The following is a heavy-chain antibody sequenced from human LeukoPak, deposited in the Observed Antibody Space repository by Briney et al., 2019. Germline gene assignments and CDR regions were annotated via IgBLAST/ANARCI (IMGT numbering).Heavy chain of an antibody. D-gene: IGHD6-13*01. CDR2: ISWNSGSI. J-gene: IGHJ4*02. V-gene: IGHV3-9*01. Sequence: PGRSLRLSCAASGFTFDDYAMHWVRQAPGKGLEWASGISWNSGSIGYADSVKGRFTISRDNAKNSLYLQMNSLRAEDTALYYCAEDSSSWYGLTFDYWGQGTLVTVSS. CDR1: GFTFDDYA. CDR3: AEDSSSWYGLTFDY.